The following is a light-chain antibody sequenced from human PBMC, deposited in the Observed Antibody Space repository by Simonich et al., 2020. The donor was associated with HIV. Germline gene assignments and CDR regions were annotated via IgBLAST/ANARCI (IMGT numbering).Light chain of an antibody. CDR2: AAS. Sequence: IQMTQSPSNLSASVGDRVTITCRPSQGINSYLAWYQQKPGKAPKLLISAASNLQSGVPSRFSGSGSGTDFTLTISWLQSEDFATYYCQQYYNYPLTFGGGTKVEIK. CDR3: QQYYNYPLT. V-gene: IGKV1-8*01. CDR1: QGINSY. J-gene: IGKJ4*01.